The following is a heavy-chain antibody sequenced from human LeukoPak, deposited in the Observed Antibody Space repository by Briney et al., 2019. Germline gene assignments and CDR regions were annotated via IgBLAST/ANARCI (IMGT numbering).Heavy chain of an antibody. J-gene: IGHJ5*02. CDR2: MNPNSGNT. CDR1: GYTFTSHD. D-gene: IGHD6-13*01. Sequence: GASVKVSCKASGYTFTSHDINWVRQATGQGLEWMGWMNPNSGNTGHAQKFQGRVTMTRNTTISTAYMELSSLRSEDTAVYYCYGDRIVAAGDNWFDPWGQGTLVTVSS. CDR3: YGDRIVAAGDNWFDP. V-gene: IGHV1-8*01.